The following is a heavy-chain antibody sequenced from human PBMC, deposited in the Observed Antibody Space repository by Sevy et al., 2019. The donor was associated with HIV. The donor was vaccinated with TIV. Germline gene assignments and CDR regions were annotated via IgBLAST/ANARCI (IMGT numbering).Heavy chain of an antibody. V-gene: IGHV3-33*08. J-gene: IGHJ4*02. Sequence: GGSLRLSCVASGFTFSTYVMHWVRQAPGKGLEWVAVIWHDGSNEYYADSVKGRLTISRDNSKNTLYLQMNSLRVEDTAVYYCESEAGYGANSRPFDYWGQGTLVTVSS. D-gene: IGHD4-17*01. CDR2: IWHDGSNE. CDR1: GFTFSTYV. CDR3: ESEAGYGANSRPFDY.